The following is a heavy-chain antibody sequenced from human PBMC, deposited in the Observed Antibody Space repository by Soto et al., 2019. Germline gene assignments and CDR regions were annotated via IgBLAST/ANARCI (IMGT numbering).Heavy chain of an antibody. Sequence: EASVKVSCKASGGTFSSYAISWVRQAPGQGLEWMGGIIPIFGTANYAQKFQGRVTITADESTSTAYMELSSLRSEDTAVYYCARARITMVRGVISYQYYYYGMDVWGQGTTVTVSS. J-gene: IGHJ6*02. CDR1: GGTFSSYA. CDR3: ARARITMVRGVISYQYYYYGMDV. CDR2: IIPIFGTA. V-gene: IGHV1-69*13. D-gene: IGHD3-10*01.